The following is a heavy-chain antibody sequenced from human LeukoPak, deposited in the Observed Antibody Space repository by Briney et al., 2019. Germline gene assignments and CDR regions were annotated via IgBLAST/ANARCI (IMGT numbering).Heavy chain of an antibody. V-gene: IGHV4-31*03. CDR1: GGSISSGGYS. CDR2: IYYSGST. Sequence: SQTLSLTCTVSGGSISSGGYSWNWIRQHPGKGLEWIGYIYYSGSTYYNPSLKSRVTISVDTSKNQFSLKLSSVTAADTAVYYCARGVYGDFSDYWGQGTLVTVSS. J-gene: IGHJ4*02. CDR3: ARGVYGDFSDY. D-gene: IGHD4-17*01.